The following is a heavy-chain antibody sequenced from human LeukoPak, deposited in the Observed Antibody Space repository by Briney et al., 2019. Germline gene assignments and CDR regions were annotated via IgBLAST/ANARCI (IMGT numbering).Heavy chain of an antibody. CDR2: ISSSSSTI. J-gene: IGHJ6*04. V-gene: IGHV3-48*03. D-gene: IGHD3-10*02. CDR3: AELGITMIGGV. CDR1: GFTFSSYE. Sequence: PGGSLRLSCAASGFTFSSYEMNWVRQAPGKGLEWVSYISSSSSTIYYADSVKGRFTISRDNAKNSLYLQMNSLRAGDTAVYYCAELGITMIGGVWGKGTTVTISS.